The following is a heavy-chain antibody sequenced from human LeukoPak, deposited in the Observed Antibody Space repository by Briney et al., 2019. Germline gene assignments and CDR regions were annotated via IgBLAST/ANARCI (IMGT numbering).Heavy chain of an antibody. CDR3: AALSSSWSGRVFDY. D-gene: IGHD6-13*01. J-gene: IGHJ4*02. Sequence: PGGSLRLSCAASGFTFSSYGMHWVRQAPGKGLEWVALIRYDGSNKYYADSVKGRFTISRDNSKNTLYLQMNSLRAEDTAVYYCAALSSSWSGRVFDYWGQGTLVTVSS. CDR1: GFTFSSYG. V-gene: IGHV3-30*02. CDR2: IRYDGSNK.